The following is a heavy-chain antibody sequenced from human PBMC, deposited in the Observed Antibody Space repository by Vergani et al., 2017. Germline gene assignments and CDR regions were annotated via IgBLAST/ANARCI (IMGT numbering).Heavy chain of an antibody. V-gene: IGHV3-30*18. CDR1: GFTFSSYG. D-gene: IGHD3-10*02. CDR2: ISYDGSNK. Sequence: QVQLVESGGGVVQPGRSLRLSCAASGFTFSSYGMHWVRQAPGKGLEWVAVISYDGSNKYYADSVKGRFTISRDNSKNTLYLQMSSLRAEDTAVYYCVKDGSMFDWGQGTLVTVSS. J-gene: IGHJ4*02. CDR3: VKDGSMFD.